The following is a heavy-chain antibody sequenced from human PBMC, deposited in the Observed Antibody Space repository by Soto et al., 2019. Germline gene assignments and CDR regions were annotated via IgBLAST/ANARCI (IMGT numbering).Heavy chain of an antibody. Sequence: QVQLVQSGAEVKKPGSSVKVSCKASGGTFSSYAISWVRQAPGQGLEWMGGIIPIFGTPNYAQKFQGRVTITADESTSTVSMELSSLRSEDTAVYYCARGNYYDSSGYYPYYFDYWGQGTLVTVSS. CDR1: GGTFSSYA. D-gene: IGHD3-22*01. CDR3: ARGNYYDSSGYYPYYFDY. J-gene: IGHJ4*02. V-gene: IGHV1-69*01. CDR2: IIPIFGTP.